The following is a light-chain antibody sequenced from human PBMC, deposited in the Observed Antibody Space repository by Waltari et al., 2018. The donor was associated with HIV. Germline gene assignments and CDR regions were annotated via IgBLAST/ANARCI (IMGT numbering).Light chain of an antibody. CDR1: QSITSSF. CDR2: GAS. V-gene: IGKV3-20*01. Sequence: IVLTQSPGTLSLSPGERATLSCRASQSITSSFLSWYQQKPGQAPRILIHGASSGATGISDSVSGGGSGTDFTLTFSRLEPEYFSVYYCQQYGSSQVTFGGGTKV. J-gene: IGKJ4*01. CDR3: QQYGSSQVT.